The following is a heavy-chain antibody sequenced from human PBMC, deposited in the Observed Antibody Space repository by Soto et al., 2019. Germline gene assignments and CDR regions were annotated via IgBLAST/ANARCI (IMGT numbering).Heavy chain of an antibody. D-gene: IGHD3-10*01. J-gene: IGHJ6*02. CDR1: GGSISNAAYS. V-gene: IGHV4-30-2*01. CDR3: TTVYYAYGMDV. CDR2: IYPSGMP. Sequence: SETLSLTCTVSGGSISNAAYSWSWIRQPPGKGLEWIGYIYPSGMPFYNPSLRSRVTISIDRSNDQFSLNLKSVTAADTAVYYCTTVYYAYGMDVWGQGTTVTVSS.